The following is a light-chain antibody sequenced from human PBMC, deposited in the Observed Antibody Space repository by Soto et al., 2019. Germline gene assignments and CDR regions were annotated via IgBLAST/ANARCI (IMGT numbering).Light chain of an antibody. V-gene: IGLV2-8*01. Sequence: ALAQPPSASGAPGQSVTISCTGNTNYIGGYNYVSWYQQHPGKAPKLMIYEVSKRPSGVPDRFSGSKSGNTASLTVSGLQAEDEADYYCSSYAGSNNYVFGSGTKVTVL. CDR2: EVS. J-gene: IGLJ1*01. CDR3: SSYAGSNNYV. CDR1: TNYIGGYNY.